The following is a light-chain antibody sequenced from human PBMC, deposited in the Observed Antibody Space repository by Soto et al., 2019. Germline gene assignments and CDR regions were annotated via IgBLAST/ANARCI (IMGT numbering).Light chain of an antibody. CDR2: GAS. CDR1: QTITTY. CDR3: QQSHSTPWT. J-gene: IGKJ1*01. Sequence: DIQMTQSPSSLSASVGDRVTITCRASQTITTYLNWYQQKPGKDPKLLIYGASSLQSGVPSRFTGSGSGTDFILTISSLQPEDSATYHCQQSHSTPWTSGQGTKVEIK. V-gene: IGKV1-39*01.